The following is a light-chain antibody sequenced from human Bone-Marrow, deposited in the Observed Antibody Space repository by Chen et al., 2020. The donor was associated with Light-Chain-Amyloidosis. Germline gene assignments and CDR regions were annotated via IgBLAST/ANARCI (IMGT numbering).Light chain of an antibody. Sequence: SYVLTQPSSVSVAPGQTATTPCGGNNIGSTSVHWYKQTPGQAPLLVVYDDSDRPSGIPERLSGSNSGNTATLTISRVEAGDEADYYCQVWDRSSDRPVFGGGTKLTVL. CDR2: DDS. CDR3: QVWDRSSDRPV. CDR1: NIGSTS. V-gene: IGLV3-21*02. J-gene: IGLJ3*02.